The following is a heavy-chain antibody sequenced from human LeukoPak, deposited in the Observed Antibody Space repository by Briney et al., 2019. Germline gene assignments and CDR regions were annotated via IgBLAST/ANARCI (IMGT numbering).Heavy chain of an antibody. D-gene: IGHD2-21*02. CDR3: ARDASLAYCGGDCASA. Sequence: PGRSLRLSCAASGFTFDDYAMHWVRQAPGKGLEWVSGISWNSGSIGYADSVKGRFTISRDNAKNSLYLQMNSLRAEDTAVYYCARDASLAYCGGDCASAWGQGTLVTVSS. CDR1: GFTFDDYA. V-gene: IGHV3-9*01. J-gene: IGHJ5*02. CDR2: ISWNSGSI.